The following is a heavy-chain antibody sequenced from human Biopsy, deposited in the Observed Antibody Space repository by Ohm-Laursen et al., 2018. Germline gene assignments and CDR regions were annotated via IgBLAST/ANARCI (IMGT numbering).Heavy chain of an antibody. CDR3: ARLYRLDDYWNDDPPDAFDV. D-gene: IGHD3-3*01. CDR1: GASFSGDY. CDR2: ISEGGST. Sequence: GTLSLTCTVSGASFSGDYWSWIRQSPGRGLEWIGSISEGGSTYYNPSLRGRVTISVDASKNQFSLKLSSVTAADTAVFFCARLYRLDDYWNDDPPDAFDVWAQGTMVTVSS. J-gene: IGHJ3*01. V-gene: IGHV4-59*01.